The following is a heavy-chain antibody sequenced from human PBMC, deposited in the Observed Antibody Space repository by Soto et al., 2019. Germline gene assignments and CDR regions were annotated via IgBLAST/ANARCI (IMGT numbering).Heavy chain of an antibody. CDR1: GYTFTTYD. CDR2: IRTGDGDT. D-gene: IGHD1-26*01. V-gene: IGHV1-3*04. J-gene: IGHJ4*02. CDR3: ARSRELLY. Sequence: GASVKVSCKASGYTFTTYDVHWVRQAPGQRLEWMGRIRTGDGDTKYSQNFQGRVTITRDISANTVYMELRSLRSEDTAVYYCARSRELLYWGQGTPVTVSS.